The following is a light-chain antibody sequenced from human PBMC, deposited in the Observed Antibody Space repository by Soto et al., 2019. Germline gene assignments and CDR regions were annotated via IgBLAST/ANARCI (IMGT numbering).Light chain of an antibody. J-gene: IGKJ1*01. CDR1: QYVGTR. V-gene: IGKV3-11*01. CDR3: HQRQSCPRT. CDR2: YTS. Sequence: EIVLTQPQATLASSPREAGTLSCRASQYVGTRLAWYQHKPGQAPRLLIYYTSNRATGIPARFSGSGSGTDFTLTINSLAPEDFAIYYCHQRQSCPRTFGQGTKVDI.